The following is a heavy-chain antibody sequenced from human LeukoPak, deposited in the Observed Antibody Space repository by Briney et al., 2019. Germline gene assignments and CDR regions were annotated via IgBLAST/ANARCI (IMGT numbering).Heavy chain of an antibody. V-gene: IGHV6-1*01. J-gene: IGHJ4*02. D-gene: IGHD1-26*01. CDR3: ARDYAGGSLDY. CDR1: VDSVSGNSVG. Sequence: SQTLSLTCAISVDSVSGNSVGWNWIRQSPSRGLEWLGRTYYRSKWYSYYAPSVKSRITINPDTSKNQFSLQLNSVTPEDTAVYYCARDYAGGSLDYWGQGTLVTVSS. CDR2: TYYRSKWYS.